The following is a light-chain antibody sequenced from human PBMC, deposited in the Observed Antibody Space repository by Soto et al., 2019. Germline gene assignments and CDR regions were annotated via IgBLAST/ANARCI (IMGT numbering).Light chain of an antibody. Sequence: DIVLTQSPGTLSLSPGERDTLSCRASQSVGSIYLAWYQQKPGQAPRLLIHGASNRASGIPDRFSGSGSGTDFTLTISRLEPEDFAVYYCQQYGSSPRTFGQGTKVEIK. CDR3: QQYGSSPRT. V-gene: IGKV3-20*01. J-gene: IGKJ1*01. CDR2: GAS. CDR1: QSVGSIY.